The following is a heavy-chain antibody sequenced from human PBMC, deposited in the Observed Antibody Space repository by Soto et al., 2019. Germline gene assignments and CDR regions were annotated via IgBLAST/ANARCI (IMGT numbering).Heavy chain of an antibody. D-gene: IGHD3-22*01. CDR3: ARDYEFGFDI. CDR1: AFTLSSYW. V-gene: IGHV3-7*01. CDR2: IKPDGSEK. J-gene: IGHJ3*02. Sequence: EVQLVESGGGLVQPGGSLRLSCEASAFTLSSYWMSWVRQAPGKGLEWVASIKPDGSEKYYVDSVKGRFTISRDNTKNSLYLQMSTLRPEDTAIYCCARDYEFGFDIWGQGTLVTVSS.